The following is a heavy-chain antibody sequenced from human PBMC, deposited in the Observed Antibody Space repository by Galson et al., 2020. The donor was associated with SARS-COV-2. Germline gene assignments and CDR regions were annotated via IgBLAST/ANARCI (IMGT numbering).Heavy chain of an antibody. J-gene: IGHJ4*02. D-gene: IGHD2-21*01. Sequence: SETLSLTCTVSGGSISSSSYYWGWICQPPGKGLEWIGSIYYSGSTYYNPSLKSRVTISVDTSKNQFSLKLSSVTAADTAVYYCARTIAYCGGDCYSVFDYWGQGTLVTVSS. CDR3: ARTIAYCGGDCYSVFDY. CDR1: GGSISSSSYY. V-gene: IGHV4-39*01. CDR2: IYYSGST.